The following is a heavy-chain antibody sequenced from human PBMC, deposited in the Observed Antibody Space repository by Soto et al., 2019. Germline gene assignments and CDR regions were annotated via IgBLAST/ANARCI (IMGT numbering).Heavy chain of an antibody. CDR2: ISGSGGST. CDR3: ATSYTHIVVVTDY. Sequence: QPGGFLRLSCAASGFTFSSYAMSWVRQAPGKGLEWVSAISGSGGSTYYADSVKGRFTISRDNSKNTLYLQMNSLRAEDTAVYYCATSYTHIVVVTDYWGQGTLVTVSS. D-gene: IGHD2-21*02. V-gene: IGHV3-23*01. CDR1: GFTFSSYA. J-gene: IGHJ4*02.